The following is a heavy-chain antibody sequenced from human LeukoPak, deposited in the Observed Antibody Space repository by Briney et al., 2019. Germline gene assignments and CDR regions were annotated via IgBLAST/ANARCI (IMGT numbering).Heavy chain of an antibody. V-gene: IGHV1-69*13. CDR2: VIPIFGTA. J-gene: IGHJ6*02. CDR3: ARGLLRYSNYFHYYYGMDV. D-gene: IGHD4-11*01. CDR1: GGTFSSYA. Sequence: GASVKVSCKASGGTFSSYAISWVRQAPGQGLEWMGGVIPIFGTANYAQKFQGRVTITADESTSTAYMELSSLRSEDTAVYYCARGLLRYSNYFHYYYGMDVWGQGTTVTVSS.